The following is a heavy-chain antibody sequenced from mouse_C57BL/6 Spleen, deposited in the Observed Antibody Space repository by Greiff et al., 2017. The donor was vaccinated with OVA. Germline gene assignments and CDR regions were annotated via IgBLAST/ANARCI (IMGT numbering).Heavy chain of an antibody. Sequence: VQLQQPGAELVKPGASVKLSCKASGYTFTSYWMHWVKQRPGQGLEWIGMIHPNSGSTNYNEKFKSKATLTVDKSSSTAYMQLSSLTSEDSAVYYCARDLTGTLFAYWGQGTLVTVSA. CDR3: ARDLTGTLFAY. D-gene: IGHD4-1*01. V-gene: IGHV1-64*01. CDR2: IHPNSGST. J-gene: IGHJ3*01. CDR1: GYTFTSYW.